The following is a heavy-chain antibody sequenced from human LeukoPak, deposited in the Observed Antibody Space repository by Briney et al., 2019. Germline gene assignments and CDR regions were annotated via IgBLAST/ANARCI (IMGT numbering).Heavy chain of an antibody. CDR2: IKQDGSEK. CDR3: ARSQVRDGYNYVPQYYYYYGMDV. Sequence: GGSLRLSCAASGFTFSSYWMSWVRQAPGKGLEWVANIKQDGSEKYYVDSVKGRFTISRDNAKNSLYLQMNNLRAEDTAVYYCARSQVRDGYNYVPQYYYYYGMDVWGQGTTVTVSS. D-gene: IGHD5-24*01. J-gene: IGHJ6*02. CDR1: GFTFSSYW. V-gene: IGHV3-7*01.